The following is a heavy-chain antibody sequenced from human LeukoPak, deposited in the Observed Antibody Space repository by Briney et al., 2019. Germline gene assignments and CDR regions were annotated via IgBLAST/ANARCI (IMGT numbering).Heavy chain of an antibody. CDR2: ISASGSNI. CDR1: GFPFSSYS. D-gene: IGHD1-1*01. CDR3: VRVKGTYFDF. Sequence: GGSLRLSCAASGFPFSSYSMNWVRLAPGKGLEWVSYISASGSNIYYLDSVKGRFTVSRDNAMNSLFLQVDRPRADDTAVYYCVRVKGTYFDFWGQGTLVTVSS. J-gene: IGHJ4*02. V-gene: IGHV3-48*01.